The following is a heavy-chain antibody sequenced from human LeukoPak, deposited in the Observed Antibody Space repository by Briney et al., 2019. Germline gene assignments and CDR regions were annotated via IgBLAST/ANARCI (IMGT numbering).Heavy chain of an antibody. J-gene: IGHJ6*02. D-gene: IGHD3-10*01. Sequence: ASVKVSCKASGYTFTSYDINWVRQAPGQGLEWMGWMNPNRGNTGYAQKFQGRVTMTRNTSISTAYMELSSLRSEDTAVYYCARSITMVRGVIITDYYYGMDVWGQGTTVTVSS. CDR3: ARSITMVRGVIITDYYYGMDV. V-gene: IGHV1-8*01. CDR2: MNPNRGNT. CDR1: GYTFTSYD.